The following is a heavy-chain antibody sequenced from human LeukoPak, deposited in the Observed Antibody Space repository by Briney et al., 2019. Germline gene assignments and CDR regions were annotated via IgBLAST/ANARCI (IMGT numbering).Heavy chain of an antibody. CDR3: AKEFTFGGVPVPNNWFDP. J-gene: IGHJ5*02. Sequence: HPGGSLRLSCVASGFTFSSHAMNWVRQAPGKGLEWVSGISGSGGKTYYADSVKGRFTIFRDNSKNRLYLQMNSLRAEDTAVYYCAKEFTFGGVPVPNNWFDPWGQGTLVTVSS. CDR2: ISGSGGKT. CDR1: GFTFSSHA. D-gene: IGHD3-16*01. V-gene: IGHV3-23*01.